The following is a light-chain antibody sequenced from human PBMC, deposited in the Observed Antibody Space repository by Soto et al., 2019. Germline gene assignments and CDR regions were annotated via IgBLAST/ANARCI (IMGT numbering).Light chain of an antibody. J-gene: IGLJ2*01. Sequence: QSVLTQPRSVSGSPGQSVTISCTGTSSDVGGYNHVSWYQQHPGKASKYMIYDVSKRPSGVPDRFSGSKSGNTASLTISGLQAEDESDYYCCSYAGSYTFVFGGGTKLTVL. CDR1: SSDVGGYNH. V-gene: IGLV2-11*01. CDR3: CSYAGSYTFV. CDR2: DVS.